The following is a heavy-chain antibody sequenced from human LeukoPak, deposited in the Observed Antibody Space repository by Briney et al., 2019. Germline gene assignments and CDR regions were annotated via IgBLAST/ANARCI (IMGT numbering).Heavy chain of an antibody. J-gene: IGHJ5*02. D-gene: IGHD3-22*01. V-gene: IGHV3-9*01. CDR3: AKGSSGYYHWFDP. CDR1: GFTFDDYA. CDR2: ISWNSGSI. Sequence: GGSLRLSCAASGFTFDDYAMHWVRQAPRKGLEWVSGISWNSGSIGYADSVKGRFTISRDNAKNSLYLQMNSLRAEDTALYYCAKGSSGYYHWFDPWGQGTLVTVSS.